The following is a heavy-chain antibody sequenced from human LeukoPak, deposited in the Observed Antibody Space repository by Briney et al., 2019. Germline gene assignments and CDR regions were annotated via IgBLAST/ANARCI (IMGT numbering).Heavy chain of an antibody. D-gene: IGHD5-18*01. Sequence: ASVKVSCKASGYTFTSYGISWVRQAPGQGLEWMGWISAYNGNTNYAQKLQGRVTMTTDTSTSTAYTELRSLRSDDTAVYYCARAGIQLWLYNWFDPWGQGTLVTVSS. CDR2: ISAYNGNT. CDR3: ARAGIQLWLYNWFDP. CDR1: GYTFTSYG. J-gene: IGHJ5*02. V-gene: IGHV1-18*04.